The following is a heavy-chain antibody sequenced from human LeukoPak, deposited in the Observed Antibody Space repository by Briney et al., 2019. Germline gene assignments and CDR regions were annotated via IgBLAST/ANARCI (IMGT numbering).Heavy chain of an antibody. V-gene: IGHV3-30*02. D-gene: IGHD6-19*01. CDR2: IRYDGSNK. J-gene: IGHJ6*02. Sequence: GGSLRLPCAASGFTFSSYGMHWVRQAPGKGLEWVAFIRYDGSNKYYADSVKGRFTISRDNSKNSLYLQMNSLRAEDTALYYCAKDWHSSGWGHYGMDVWGQGTTVTVSS. CDR3: AKDWHSSGWGHYGMDV. CDR1: GFTFSSYG.